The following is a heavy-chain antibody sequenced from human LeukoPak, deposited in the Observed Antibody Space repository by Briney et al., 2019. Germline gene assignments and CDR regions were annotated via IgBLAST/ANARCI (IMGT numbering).Heavy chain of an antibody. CDR3: SSDYSSGWYYFDY. D-gene: IGHD6-19*01. CDR1: GFSLTNYA. CDR2: IRSKASGGTT. J-gene: IGHJ4*02. Sequence: GGSLRLSCTASGFSLTNYAVSWFRQAPGKGLEWVGYIRSKASGGTTEYAASVKGRFSISRDDSKSIAYLQINSLKTEDTAVYYCSSDYSSGWYYFDYWGQGTLVTVSS. V-gene: IGHV3-49*03.